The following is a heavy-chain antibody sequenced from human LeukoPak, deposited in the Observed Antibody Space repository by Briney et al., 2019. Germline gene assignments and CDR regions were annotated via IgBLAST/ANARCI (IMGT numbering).Heavy chain of an antibody. D-gene: IGHD3-16*01. CDR1: GYTFTSYA. CDR2: INTNTGNP. Sequence: GASVKVSCKASGYTFTSYAMNWVRQAPGQGLEWMGWINTNTGNPTYAQGFTGRFVFSLDTSVSTAYLQISSLKAEDTAVYYCARGHPLTWLSHWANYYYGMDVWGQGTTVTVSS. V-gene: IGHV7-4-1*02. CDR3: ARGHPLTWLSHWANYYYGMDV. J-gene: IGHJ6*02.